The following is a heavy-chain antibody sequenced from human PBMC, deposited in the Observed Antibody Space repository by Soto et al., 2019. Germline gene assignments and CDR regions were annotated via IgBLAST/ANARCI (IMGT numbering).Heavy chain of an antibody. CDR3: SVASGWYEFGYYYYGMDV. CDR1: GFTFSSYW. CDR2: INSDGSST. Sequence: GGSLRLSCAASGFTFSSYWMHWVRQAPGKGLVWVSRINSDGSSTSYADSVKGRFTISRDNAKNTLYLQMNSLRAEDTAVYYCSVASGWYEFGYYYYGMDVWGQGTTVTVSS. J-gene: IGHJ6*02. D-gene: IGHD6-19*01. V-gene: IGHV3-74*01.